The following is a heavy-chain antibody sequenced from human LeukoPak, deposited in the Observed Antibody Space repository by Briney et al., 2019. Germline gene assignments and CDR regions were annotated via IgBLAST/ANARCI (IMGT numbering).Heavy chain of an antibody. CDR2: IWYDGSNK. V-gene: IGHV3-33*06. J-gene: IGHJ6*03. Sequence: GGSLRLSCAASGFTFSSYGMHWVRQAPGKGLEWVAVIWYDGSNKYYADSVKGRSTISRDNSKNTLYLQMNSLRAEDTAVYYCAKDLGTFDYMDVWGKGTTVTVSS. D-gene: IGHD3-16*01. CDR1: GFTFSSYG. CDR3: AKDLGTFDYMDV.